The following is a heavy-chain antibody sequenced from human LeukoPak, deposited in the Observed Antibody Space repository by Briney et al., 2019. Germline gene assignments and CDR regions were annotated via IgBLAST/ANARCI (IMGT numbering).Heavy chain of an antibody. Sequence: GGSLRLSCAASGFTFDDFGMSWVRHAPGKGLEWVSGINWNGGSTKSTDSVKGRLTIYRDKAKNCLYVKMNSLRARDTAVYYCARVPKGSHVVVPATLEASWYFDLWGRGTLVTVSS. V-gene: IGHV3-20*04. CDR2: INWNGGST. CDR1: GFTFDDFG. J-gene: IGHJ2*01. D-gene: IGHD2-2*01. CDR3: ARVPKGSHVVVPATLEASWYFDL.